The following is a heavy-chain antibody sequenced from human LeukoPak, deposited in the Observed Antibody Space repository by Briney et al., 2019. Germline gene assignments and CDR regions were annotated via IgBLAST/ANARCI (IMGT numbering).Heavy chain of an antibody. J-gene: IGHJ6*02. CDR2: NYYAGGT. CDR3: ARGFGESEYYYYGMDV. D-gene: IGHD3-10*01. CDR1: GGSISSSSYY. Sequence: KASETLSLTCTVSGGSISSSSYYWGWIRQPPGRGRDWIGTNYYAGGTYYNPSLKSRVTISVDTSKNQFSLRLSSVTAADTAVYYCARGFGESEYYYYGMDVWGQGTTVTVSS. V-gene: IGHV4-39*01.